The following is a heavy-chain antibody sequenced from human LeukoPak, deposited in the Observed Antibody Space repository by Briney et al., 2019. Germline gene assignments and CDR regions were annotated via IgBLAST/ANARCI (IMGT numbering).Heavy chain of an antibody. D-gene: IGHD3-22*01. J-gene: IGHJ4*02. Sequence: GGSRRLSCAASGFTFDDYAMHWVRQAPGKGLEWVSSISWKSVRIAYADSVKGRFSISRDNARNSLYLQMNSLRSEDMAFYYCAKDIKGYYDDSGYINFWGQGTLVIDPS. V-gene: IGHV3-9*03. CDR2: ISWKSVRI. CDR1: GFTFDDYA. CDR3: AKDIKGYYDDSGYINF.